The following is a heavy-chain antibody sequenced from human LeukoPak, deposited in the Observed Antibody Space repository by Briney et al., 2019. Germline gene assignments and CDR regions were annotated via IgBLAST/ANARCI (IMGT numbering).Heavy chain of an antibody. Sequence: SETLSLTCTVSGGSTSSTNYYWGWIRQPPGKGLEWIGSIYYSGATYYNSSLKSRVTISLDTSKNQFSLRLSSVTAADTAVYYCAGDGSGLSFCFWGQGTLVTVSA. CDR3: AGDGSGLSFCF. J-gene: IGHJ4*02. D-gene: IGHD3-22*01. CDR2: IYYSGAT. CDR1: GGSTSSTNYY. V-gene: IGHV4-39*01.